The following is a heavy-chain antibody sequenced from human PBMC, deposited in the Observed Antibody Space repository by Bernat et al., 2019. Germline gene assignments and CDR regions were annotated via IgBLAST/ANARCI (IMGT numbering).Heavy chain of an antibody. Sequence: EVQLVESGGGLVKPGGSLRLSCAASGFTFSSYTMNWVRQAPGNGLEWVSSISSGSDYIYYADSVRGRFTISRDNAKNLLYLQMNSLRAEDTAVYYCARPSGSSGYWGQGTLVTVSS. V-gene: IGHV3-21*02. D-gene: IGHD3-10*01. J-gene: IGHJ4*02. CDR1: GFTFSSYT. CDR2: ISSGSDYI. CDR3: ARPSGSSGY.